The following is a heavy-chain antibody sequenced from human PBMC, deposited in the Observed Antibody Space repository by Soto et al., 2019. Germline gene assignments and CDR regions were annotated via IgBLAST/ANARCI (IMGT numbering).Heavy chain of an antibody. CDR1: GYDFPNSR. CDR2: IDVSDSYI. Sequence: PGESLKISCQASGYDFPNSRISWVRQMPWKDLEWMARIDVSDSYINYNPSFKGHVTISTDKSITTAYLEWSSLKASDTAIYYCARVSDANDGSGYWTFAIWGQGTTVTVSS. J-gene: IGHJ3*02. V-gene: IGHV5-10-1*01. D-gene: IGHD3-22*01. CDR3: ARVSDANDGSGYWTFAI.